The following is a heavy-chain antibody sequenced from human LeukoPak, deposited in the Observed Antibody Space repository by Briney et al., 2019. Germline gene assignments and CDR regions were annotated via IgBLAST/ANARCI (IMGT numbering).Heavy chain of an antibody. V-gene: IGHV4-39*07. CDR1: GGSISSSSYY. J-gene: IGHJ5*02. D-gene: IGHD3-9*01. Sequence: SETLSLTCTVSGGSISSSSYYGAWIRQPPGKGLEWIGSIYYSGSTYYNPSLKSRVTISLDTSKNQFSLNMSSVTAADTAVYYCAKWVEDILTGSSWFDPWGQGTLVTVSS. CDR3: AKWVEDILTGSSWFDP. CDR2: IYYSGST.